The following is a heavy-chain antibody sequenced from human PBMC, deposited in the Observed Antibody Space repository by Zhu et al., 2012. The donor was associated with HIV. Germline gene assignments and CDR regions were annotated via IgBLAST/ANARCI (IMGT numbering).Heavy chain of an antibody. J-gene: IGHJ4*02. V-gene: IGHV4-4*09. CDR2: IYTSGST. D-gene: IGHD4-17*01. Sequence: QVQLQESGPGLVKPSETLSLTCTVSGDSISSYYWSWIRQPPGKGLEWIGYIYTSGSTNYNPSLKSRVTISVDTSKNQFSLKLSSVTAADTAVYYCAREYFDYGDPGGYFDYWGQGTLVTVSS. CDR3: AREYFDYGDPGGYFDY. CDR1: GDSISSYY.